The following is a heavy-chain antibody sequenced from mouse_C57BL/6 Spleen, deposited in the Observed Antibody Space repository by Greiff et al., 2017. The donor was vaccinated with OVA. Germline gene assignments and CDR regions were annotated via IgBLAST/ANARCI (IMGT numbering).Heavy chain of an antibody. Sequence: QVTLKESGPGILQSSQTLSLTCSFSGFSLSTSGMGVSWIRQPSGKGLEWLAHIYWDDATRYNPSLKSRLTISKDTSRNQVFLKITSVDTADTATYYCARRAQATTGDAMDYWGQGTSVTVSS. D-gene: IGHD3-2*02. CDR3: ARRAQATTGDAMDY. J-gene: IGHJ4*01. CDR1: GFSLSTSGMG. V-gene: IGHV8-12*01. CDR2: IYWDDAT.